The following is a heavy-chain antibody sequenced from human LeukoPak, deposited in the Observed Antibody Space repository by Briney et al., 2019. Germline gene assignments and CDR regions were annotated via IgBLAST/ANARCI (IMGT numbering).Heavy chain of an antibody. D-gene: IGHD3-10*01. J-gene: IGHJ4*02. Sequence: PGGSLRLSCAASGFTFSSYAMSWVRQAPGKGLEWVSAISGSGGSTYYADSVKGRFTISRDNAKNSLYLQMNSLRAEDTAVYYCARDARFGELLSIGGDYWGQGTLVTVSS. V-gene: IGHV3-23*01. CDR1: GFTFSSYA. CDR2: ISGSGGST. CDR3: ARDARFGELLSIGGDY.